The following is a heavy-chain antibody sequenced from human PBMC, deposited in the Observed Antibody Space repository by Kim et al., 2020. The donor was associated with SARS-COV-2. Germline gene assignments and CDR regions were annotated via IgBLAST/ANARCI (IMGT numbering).Heavy chain of an antibody. Sequence: SETLSLTCTVSGGSISSYYWSWIRQPAGKGLEWIGRIYTSGSTNYNPSLKSRVTMSVDTSKNQFSLKLSSVTAADTAVYYCARAGEQQLPAYYYYMDVWGKGTTVTVSS. CDR1: GGSISSYY. J-gene: IGHJ6*03. D-gene: IGHD6-13*01. CDR3: ARAGEQQLPAYYYYMDV. CDR2: IYTSGST. V-gene: IGHV4-4*07.